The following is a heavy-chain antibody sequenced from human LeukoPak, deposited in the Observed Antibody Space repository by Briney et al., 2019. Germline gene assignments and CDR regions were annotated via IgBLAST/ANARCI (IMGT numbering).Heavy chain of an antibody. D-gene: IGHD6-13*01. CDR1: GGSLSDHY. Sequence: PSETLSLTCAVYGGSLSDHYWSWIRQPPGKGLEWIGEISQNEGIKYNPSLNSRVILSLDTSRNQFSLKLSSVTAADTAMYYRTSGSDSRKQGYYGQGTLVTVSS. CDR3: TSGSDSRKQGY. CDR2: ISQNEGI. J-gene: IGHJ4*02. V-gene: IGHV4-34*01.